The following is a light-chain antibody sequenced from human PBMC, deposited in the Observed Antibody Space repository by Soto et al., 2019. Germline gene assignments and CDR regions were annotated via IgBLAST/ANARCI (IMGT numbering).Light chain of an antibody. CDR1: RSNIGDNY. V-gene: IGLV1-51*01. CDR3: GTWDSSLSAAV. CDR2: DNI. Sequence: QSVLTQPPSVSAAPGQKVTISCSGSRSNIGDNYVSWYQHLPGTAPKLLIYDNIERPSGIPDRFSASKSGTSATLGIIGLQTGDEADYYCGTWDSSLSAAVFGGGTQLTVL. J-gene: IGLJ7*01.